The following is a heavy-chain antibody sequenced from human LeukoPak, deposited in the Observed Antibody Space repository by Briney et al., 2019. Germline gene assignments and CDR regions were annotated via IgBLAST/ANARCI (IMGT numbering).Heavy chain of an antibody. V-gene: IGHV4-59*01. CDR2: IYHSGST. Sequence: SETLSLTCTVSGGSISSYYWSRIRQPPGKGLEWIGYIYHSGSTNYNPSLKSRVTISVDTSKNQFSLKLSSVTAADTAVYYCASLAVAGNFDYWGQGTLVTVSS. D-gene: IGHD6-19*01. J-gene: IGHJ4*02. CDR1: GGSISSYY. CDR3: ASLAVAGNFDY.